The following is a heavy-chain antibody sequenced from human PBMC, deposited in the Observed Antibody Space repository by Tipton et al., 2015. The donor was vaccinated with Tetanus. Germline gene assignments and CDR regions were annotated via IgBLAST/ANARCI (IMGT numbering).Heavy chain of an antibody. CDR1: GYTFTGYY. J-gene: IGHJ6*02. CDR3: ARERGVYICCGMDV. Sequence: QLVQSGAEMKKPGASVKVSCKASGYTFTGYYIYWVRQAPGQGLEWMGWNDPNSGGTVYAQKFQCRVTMTTDTSIGKAYMELGSLGSDGTAVYCCARERGVYICCGMDVWGPGATVPVS. V-gene: IGHV1-2*02. D-gene: IGHD2-15*01. CDR2: NDPNSGGT.